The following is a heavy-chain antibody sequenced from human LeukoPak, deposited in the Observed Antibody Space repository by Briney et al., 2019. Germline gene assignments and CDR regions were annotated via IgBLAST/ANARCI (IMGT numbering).Heavy chain of an antibody. Sequence: GASVKVSCKASGYTFTSYGISWVRQAPGQGLEWMGWISAYNGNTNYAQKLQGRVTMTTDTSTSTAYMELRSLRSDDTAVYYCARDRINPYSIVTMVRGVKAFDIWGQGTMVTVSS. J-gene: IGHJ3*02. CDR1: GYTFTSYG. CDR3: ARDRINPYSIVTMVRGVKAFDI. CDR2: ISAYNGNT. V-gene: IGHV1-18*01. D-gene: IGHD3-10*01.